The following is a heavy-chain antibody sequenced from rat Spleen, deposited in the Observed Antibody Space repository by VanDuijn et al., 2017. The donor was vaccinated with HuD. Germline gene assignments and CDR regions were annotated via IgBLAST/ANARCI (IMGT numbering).Heavy chain of an antibody. J-gene: IGHJ2*01. CDR2: ISYGDSSGHSIT. V-gene: IGHV5-29*01. CDR3: TMGIR. Sequence: EVQLVESGGGLVQPGRSLKLSCAASGFTFSDYGMAWVRQAPTKGLEWVATISYGDSSGHSITYYRDSVKGRFTISRDNAKSTLSLQMDSLRSEDTATYYCTMGIRWGQGVMVTVSS. CDR1: GFTFSDYG. D-gene: IGHD2-2*01.